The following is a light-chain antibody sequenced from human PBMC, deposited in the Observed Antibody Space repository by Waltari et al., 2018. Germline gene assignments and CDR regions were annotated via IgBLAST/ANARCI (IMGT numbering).Light chain of an antibody. J-gene: IGKJ4*01. CDR3: QQIKSYPIT. V-gene: IGKV1-9*01. CDR1: QGISTY. Sequence: DIQLTQSPSFLSSSVGDRVTISCRARQGISTYLAWFQQKPGKAPRRLIYAAAILQGGVPSRFSGSGSGTDFTLTISSLQPEDFGTYYCQQIKSYPITFGGGTKVEVK. CDR2: AAA.